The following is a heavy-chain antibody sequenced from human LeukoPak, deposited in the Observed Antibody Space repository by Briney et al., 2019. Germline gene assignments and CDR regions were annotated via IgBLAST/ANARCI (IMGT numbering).Heavy chain of an antibody. J-gene: IGHJ6*03. CDR3: ARTTEGGYSYGYFYYYYMDV. CDR1: GGSFSGYY. D-gene: IGHD5-18*01. Sequence: SETLSLTCAVYGGSFSGYYWSWIRQPPGKGLEWIGYIYYSGGTNYNPSLASRVTISLDTSKNQFSLKLSSVTAADTAVYYCARTTEGGYSYGYFYYYYMDVWGKGTTVTISS. V-gene: IGHV4-59*01. CDR2: IYYSGGT.